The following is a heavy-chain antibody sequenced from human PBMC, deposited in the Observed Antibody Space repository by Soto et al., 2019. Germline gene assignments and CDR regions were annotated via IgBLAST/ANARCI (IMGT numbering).Heavy chain of an antibody. CDR2: IYYSGST. CDR3: ARIDYGGNVREHRFDY. D-gene: IGHD4-17*01. J-gene: IGHJ4*02. Sequence: QVQLQESGPGLVKPSQTLSLTCTVSGGSISSGGYYWSWIRQHPGKGLEWIGYIYYSGSTYYNPSLKSRVTISVDTSKNQFSLKLSSVTAADTAVYYCARIDYGGNVREHRFDYWGQGTLVTVSS. CDR1: GGSISSGGYY. V-gene: IGHV4-31*03.